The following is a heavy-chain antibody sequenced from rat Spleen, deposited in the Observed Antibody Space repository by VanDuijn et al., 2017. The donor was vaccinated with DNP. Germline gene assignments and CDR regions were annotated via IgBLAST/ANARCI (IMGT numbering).Heavy chain of an antibody. CDR2: IWGDGST. V-gene: IGHV2-77*01. J-gene: IGHJ4*01. Sequence: QVQMKETGPGLVQTTQTLSVTCTVSGFSLTSYGVHWVRQAPGKGREWMGIIWGDGSTNYNSALKSRLSISRDTSKSQVFLTMNSLQTDDTAVYYCAEDYYDGSFYYGMDAWGQGTSVTVSS. CDR1: GFSLTSYG. CDR3: AEDYYDGSFYYGMDA. D-gene: IGHD1-12*02.